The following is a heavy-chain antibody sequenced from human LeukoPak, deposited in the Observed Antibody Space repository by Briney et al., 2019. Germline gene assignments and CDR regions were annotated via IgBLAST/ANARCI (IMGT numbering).Heavy chain of an antibody. D-gene: IGHD7-27*01. J-gene: IGHJ6*02. V-gene: IGHV1-8*01. CDR2: MNPNSGNT. CDR3: ARELTGGYYYYYGMDV. CDR1: GYTFTSYD. Sequence: ASVKVSCKASGYTFTSYDINWVRQATGQGLEWMGWMNPNSGNTGYAQKFQGRVTMTRNTSISTAYMELSSLRSEDTAVYYCARELTGGYYYYYGMDVWGQGTTVTVSS.